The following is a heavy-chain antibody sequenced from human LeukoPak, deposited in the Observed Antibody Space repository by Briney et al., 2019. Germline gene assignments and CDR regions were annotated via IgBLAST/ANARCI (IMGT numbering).Heavy chain of an antibody. J-gene: IGHJ3*02. Sequence: VASVKVSCKASGYTFTDYYIHWVRQAPGQGLEWMGRINPNRGGTNYAQKFQGRVTMTRDTSITTAYMELSRLRSDDTAIYYCALKAGTTAFDIWGQGTMVTVSS. V-gene: IGHV1-2*06. D-gene: IGHD6-13*01. CDR3: ALKAGTTAFDI. CDR2: INPNRGGT. CDR1: GYTFTDYY.